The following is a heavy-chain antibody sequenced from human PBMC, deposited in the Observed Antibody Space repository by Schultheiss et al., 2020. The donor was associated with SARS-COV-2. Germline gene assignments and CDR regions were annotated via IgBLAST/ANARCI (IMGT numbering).Heavy chain of an antibody. V-gene: IGHV4-31*03. Sequence: SETLSLTCTVSGGSINSGDYYWSWIRQHPGKGLEWIGYIYYSGSTYYNPSLKSRVTISVDTSKNQFSLKLSSVTAADTAVYYCARTRYYDFWVDYWGQGTLVTVSS. J-gene: IGHJ4*02. CDR1: GGSINSGDYY. CDR2: IYYSGST. CDR3: ARTRYYDFWVDY. D-gene: IGHD3-3*01.